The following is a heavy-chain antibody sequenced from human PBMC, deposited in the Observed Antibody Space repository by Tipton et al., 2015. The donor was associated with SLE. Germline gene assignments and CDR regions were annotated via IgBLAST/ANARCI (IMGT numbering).Heavy chain of an antibody. J-gene: IGHJ5*02. CDR2: IYHEGST. CDR1: GYSITSGYY. Sequence: LRLSCAVSGYSITSGYYWAWIRQPPGKRLEWIGSIYHEGSTYYNSSLKSRATVPVDTSRNQFSLNLRSVTAADTAVYYCARDSITMVQGDTVSLSWLDPWGQGTLVTVSS. CDR3: ARDSITMVQGDTVSLSWLDP. D-gene: IGHD3-10*01. V-gene: IGHV4-38-2*02.